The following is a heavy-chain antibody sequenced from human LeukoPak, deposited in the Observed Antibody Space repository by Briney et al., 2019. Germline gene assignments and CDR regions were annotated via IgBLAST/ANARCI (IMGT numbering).Heavy chain of an antibody. Sequence: PGKSLRLSCAASGFAFSSYAMHWVRQAPGKGLEWVAVISADGNNKFYADSVKGRFTLSRDNSENTLYLQMNSLRAEDTAVYYCARDRVGGLGTWYFDYWSQGTLVTVSS. CDR2: ISADGNNK. V-gene: IGHV3-30-3*01. D-gene: IGHD1-1*01. J-gene: IGHJ4*02. CDR1: GFAFSSYA. CDR3: ARDRVGGLGTWYFDY.